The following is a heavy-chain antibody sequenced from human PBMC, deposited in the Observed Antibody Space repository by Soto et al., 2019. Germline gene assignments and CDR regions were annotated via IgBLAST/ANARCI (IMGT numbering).Heavy chain of an antibody. J-gene: IGHJ3*02. CDR3: ARGGYYDFWSGPYDAFDI. D-gene: IGHD3-3*01. Sequence: ASVKVSCKASGYTFTGYYMHWVRQAPGQGLEWMGWINPNSGGTNYAQKFQGWVTMTRDTSISTAYMELSRLRSDDTAVYYCARGGYYDFWSGPYDAFDIWGQGAMVTVSS. V-gene: IGHV1-2*04. CDR1: GYTFTGYY. CDR2: INPNSGGT.